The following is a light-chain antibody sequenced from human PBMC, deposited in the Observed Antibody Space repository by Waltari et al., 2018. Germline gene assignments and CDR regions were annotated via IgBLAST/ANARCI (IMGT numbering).Light chain of an antibody. CDR2: DST. V-gene: IGLV2-23*01. CDR1: SRDIGSDNL. J-gene: IGLJ6*01. Sequence: QSALTQPASMSGSPGQSITISCTGSSRDIGSDNLVSWFQQHPGKAPKLTIYDSTNRPSGVSVRFSASKSGSTASLTISGLQGEDEADYYCCAYAGSDTFIFGGGTQVTV. CDR3: CAYAGSDTFI.